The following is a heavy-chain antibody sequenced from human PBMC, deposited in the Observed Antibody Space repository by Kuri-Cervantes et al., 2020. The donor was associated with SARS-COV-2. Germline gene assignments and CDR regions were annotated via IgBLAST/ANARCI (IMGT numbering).Heavy chain of an antibody. CDR1: GGSISSGGYS. CDR2: IYYSGST. V-gene: IGHV4-30-2*05. D-gene: IGHD6-19*01. Sequence: SETLSLTCAVSGGSISSGGYSWSWIRQPPGKGLEWLGYIYYSGSTYYNPSLKSRVTISVDTSKNQFSLKLSSVTAADTAVYYCARSVGSSGWFDYWGQGTLVTVSS. J-gene: IGHJ4*02. CDR3: ARSVGSSGWFDY.